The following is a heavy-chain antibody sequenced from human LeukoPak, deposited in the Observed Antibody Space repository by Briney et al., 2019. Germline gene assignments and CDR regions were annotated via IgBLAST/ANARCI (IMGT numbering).Heavy chain of an antibody. CDR2: ISSSGSTI. CDR3: AELGITMIGGV. Sequence: GGSLRLSCAASGFTFSSYEMNWVRQAPGKGLEWVSYISSSGSTIYYADSVKGRFTISRDNAKNSLYLQMNSLRSEDTAVYYCAELGITMIGGVWGKGTTVTIPS. J-gene: IGHJ6*04. CDR1: GFTFSSYE. D-gene: IGHD3-10*02. V-gene: IGHV3-48*03.